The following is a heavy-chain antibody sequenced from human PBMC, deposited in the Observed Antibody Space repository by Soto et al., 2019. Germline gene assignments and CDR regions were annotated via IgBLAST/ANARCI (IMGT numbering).Heavy chain of an antibody. V-gene: IGHV1-69*02. D-gene: IGHD3-3*01. CDR3: TTLGP. Sequence: QAQLVQSGAVVKKPGSSVVVSCRASGITVGSFIISWVRQAPGQGLEWMGKTDPKFKQTVYARRFEGRVTITADTPPNTVYMDLTDLRFEDTAVYYCTTLGPWGQGTQVTVS. CDR2: TDPKFKQT. J-gene: IGHJ5*02. CDR1: GITVGSFI.